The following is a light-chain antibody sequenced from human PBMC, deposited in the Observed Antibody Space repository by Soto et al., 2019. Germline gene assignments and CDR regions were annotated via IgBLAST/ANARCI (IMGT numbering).Light chain of an antibody. J-gene: IGKJ5*01. Sequence: EIVLTQSPGTLSLSPGERATLSCRASQSVSSSYLAWYQQKPGQAHRLLIYGASTRATGIPARFSGSGSGTEFTLTISSLQSQDFAVYYGQQYNNWPTITGGQGTRLEIK. CDR2: GAS. CDR1: QSVSSSY. V-gene: IGKV3D-15*01. CDR3: QQYNNWPTIT.